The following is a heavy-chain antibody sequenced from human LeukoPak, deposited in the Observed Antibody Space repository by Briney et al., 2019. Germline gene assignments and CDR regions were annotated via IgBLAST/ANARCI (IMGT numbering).Heavy chain of an antibody. J-gene: IGHJ3*02. D-gene: IGHD3-22*01. Sequence: GGSLRLSCAASGFTFSNAWMSWVRQAPGKGLEWVGRIKSKTDGGTTDYAAPVKGRFTISRDDSKNTLYLQMDSLRAEDTAVYYCAKVDGSKIVVVIIYAFDIWGQGTMVTVSS. CDR1: GFTFSNAW. CDR3: AKVDGSKIVVVIIYAFDI. V-gene: IGHV3-15*01. CDR2: IKSKTDGGTT.